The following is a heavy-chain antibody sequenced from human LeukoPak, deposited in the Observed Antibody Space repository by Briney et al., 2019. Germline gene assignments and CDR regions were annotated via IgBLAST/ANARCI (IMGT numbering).Heavy chain of an antibody. CDR1: GFTFSSYA. D-gene: IGHD3-3*01. J-gene: IGHJ6*02. CDR3: AKDHYDFWSGYYEFYYYYGMDV. V-gene: IGHV3-23*01. Sequence: GGSLRLSCAASGFTFSSYAMSWVRQAPGKGLEWVSAISGSGGSTYYADSVKGRFTLSRDNSKNTLYLQMNSLRAEDTAVYYCAKDHYDFWSGYYEFYYYYGMDVWGQGTTVTVSS. CDR2: ISGSGGST.